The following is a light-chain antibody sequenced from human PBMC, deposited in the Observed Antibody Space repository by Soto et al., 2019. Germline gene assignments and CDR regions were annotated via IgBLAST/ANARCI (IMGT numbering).Light chain of an antibody. CDR2: DVN. J-gene: IGLJ1*01. Sequence: QSALTQPRSVSGSPGQSVTISCTGTSSDVGAYDHVSWYQQHPGKAPKLMIHDVNQRPSGVPDRLSGYKSGNTAYLTISGLQAEDDADYYCCSFAAMSGYVFGTGTKVTVL. CDR1: SSDVGAYDH. V-gene: IGLV2-11*01. CDR3: CSFAAMSGYV.